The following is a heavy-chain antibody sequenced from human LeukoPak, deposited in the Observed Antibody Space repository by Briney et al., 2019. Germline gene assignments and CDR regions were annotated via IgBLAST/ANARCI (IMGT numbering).Heavy chain of an antibody. V-gene: IGHV3-23*01. Sequence: PGGSLRLSCAASGFTFSSYSMNWVRQAPGKGLEWVSTITSSGDNTYYADSVKGRFTVSRDNSRTTLYLQMNNLRAEDTAVYYCAKSDFGDYRKFDYWGQGTLVTVSS. D-gene: IGHD4-17*01. CDR2: ITSSGDNT. J-gene: IGHJ4*02. CDR3: AKSDFGDYRKFDY. CDR1: GFTFSSYS.